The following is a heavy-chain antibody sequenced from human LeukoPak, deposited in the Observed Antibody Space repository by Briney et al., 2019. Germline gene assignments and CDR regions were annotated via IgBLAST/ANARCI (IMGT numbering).Heavy chain of an antibody. Sequence: GGSLRLSCAVSGFSVSVYWMTWVRQAPGKGLEWVANIKQDGSEKNYVDSVKGRFTISRNNAENSLFLQMNSLRVEDTAVYYCAREWQGGIAAAGTRIEGDYWGQGTLVAVYS. CDR1: GFSVSVYW. CDR2: IKQDGSEK. D-gene: IGHD6-13*01. V-gene: IGHV3-7*01. J-gene: IGHJ4*02. CDR3: AREWQGGIAAAGTRIEGDY.